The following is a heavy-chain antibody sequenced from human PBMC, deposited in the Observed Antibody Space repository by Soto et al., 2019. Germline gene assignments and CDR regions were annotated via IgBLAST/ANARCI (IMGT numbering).Heavy chain of an antibody. V-gene: IGHV4-59*01. Sequence: SETLSLTCTVSGGSISSYYWSWIRQPPGKGLEWIGYIYYSGSTNYNPSLKSRVTISVDTSRNQFSLKLSSVTAADTAVYYCARVAYGGNSDYWGQGTLVTVSS. CDR2: IYYSGST. CDR3: ARVAYGGNSDY. J-gene: IGHJ4*02. CDR1: GGSISSYY. D-gene: IGHD4-17*01.